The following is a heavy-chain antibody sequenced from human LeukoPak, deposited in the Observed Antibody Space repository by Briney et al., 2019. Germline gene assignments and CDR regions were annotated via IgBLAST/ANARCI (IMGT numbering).Heavy chain of an antibody. CDR1: GFTFSSYA. D-gene: IGHD3-22*01. CDR3: AKDSMIVSTASGEYFQH. CDR2: ISGSGGST. V-gene: IGHV3-23*01. Sequence: GGSLRLSCAASGFTFSSYAMSWVRQAPGKGREWVSAISGSGGSTYYAGSVKGRFTISRGNSKNTPYLQMNSLRAEDTAVYYCAKDSMIVSTASGEYFQHWGQGTLVTVSS. J-gene: IGHJ1*01.